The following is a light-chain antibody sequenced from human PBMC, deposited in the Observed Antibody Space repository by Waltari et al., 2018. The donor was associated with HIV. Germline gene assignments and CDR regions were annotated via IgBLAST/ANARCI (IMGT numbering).Light chain of an antibody. V-gene: IGKV3-15*01. CDR1: QSVSSN. CDR2: GAS. J-gene: IGKJ1*01. Sequence: EIVMTQSSATLSVSPGERATLSCRASQSVSSNLAWYQQKPGQAPRLLIYGASIRATGIPARFSGSGSGTEFTLTISSLQSEDFAVYYCQQYNNWLRTFGQGTKVEIK. CDR3: QQYNNWLRT.